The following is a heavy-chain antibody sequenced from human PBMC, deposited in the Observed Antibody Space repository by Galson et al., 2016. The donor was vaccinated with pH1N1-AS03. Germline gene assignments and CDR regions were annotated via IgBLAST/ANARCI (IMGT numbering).Heavy chain of an antibody. CDR2: ISNYNGNPT. CDR3: ARGSGNYDVLEH. CDR1: GNTFYTYG. V-gene: IGHV1-18*01. D-gene: IGHD1-26*01. J-gene: IGHJ1*01. Sequence: SVKVSCKASGNTFYTYGFSWVRQAPGQGLEWVGWISNYNGNPTSYAQKYQDRAFMTTDTSTTTAYMELRSLRSDDTAVYYCARGSGNYDVLEHWGQGTLVIVSS.